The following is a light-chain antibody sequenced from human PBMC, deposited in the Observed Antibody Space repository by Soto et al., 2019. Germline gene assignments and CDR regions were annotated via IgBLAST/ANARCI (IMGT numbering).Light chain of an antibody. CDR1: QSVSSSN. CDR3: QQYGSSPVT. V-gene: IGKV3-20*01. J-gene: IGKJ1*01. Sequence: EIVMTQSPGTLSLSSGERATVSCRASQSVSSSNLAWYQQKPGQAPRLLICAASRRATDIPDRFSGSGSGTDFTLSISRLEPEDSAVYYCQQYGSSPVTFGQGTKVEIK. CDR2: AAS.